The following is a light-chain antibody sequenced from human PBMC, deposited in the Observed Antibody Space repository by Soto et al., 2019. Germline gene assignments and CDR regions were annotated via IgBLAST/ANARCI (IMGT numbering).Light chain of an antibody. CDR3: HQYYSAPRFT. CDR1: ETISSQ. V-gene: IGKV1-39*01. Sequence: DIEMTQSPSSLSVSVGARVTITCWASETISSQLHWYQQKPEQAPKALIYAVSSFQTGVPSRFSGSGSGADSTLTITSLQTDDIESYYCHQYYSAPRFTFGHGTKVDIK. CDR2: AVS. J-gene: IGKJ3*01.